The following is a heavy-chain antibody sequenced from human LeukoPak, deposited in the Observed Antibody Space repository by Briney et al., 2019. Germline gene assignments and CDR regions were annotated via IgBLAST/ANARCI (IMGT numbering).Heavy chain of an antibody. Sequence: PGGSLRLSCAASGFTFSSYSMNWVRQAPGKGLEWVSSISSSSSYIYYADSVKGRFTISRDNAENSLYLQMNSLRAEDTAVYYWARNKAFWTYSGMNVWAKGTTVTVS. CDR1: GFTFSSYS. CDR3: ARNKAFWTYSGMNV. J-gene: IGHJ6*04. V-gene: IGHV3-21*01. CDR2: ISSSSSYI. D-gene: IGHD3/OR15-3a*01.